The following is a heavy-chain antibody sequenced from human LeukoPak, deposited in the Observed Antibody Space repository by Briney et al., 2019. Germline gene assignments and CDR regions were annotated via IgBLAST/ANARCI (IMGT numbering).Heavy chain of an antibody. CDR1: GFTFSSYS. CDR2: ISSSSSYI. V-gene: IGHV3-21*01. J-gene: IGHJ4*02. CDR3: ARGLIAAQYYFDY. D-gene: IGHD6-6*01. Sequence: GGSLRLSCAASGFTFSSYSMNWVRQAPGKGLEWVSSISSSSSYIYYADSVKGRFTISRGNAKNSLYLQMNSLRAEDTAVYYCARGLIAAQYYFDYWGQGTLVTVSS.